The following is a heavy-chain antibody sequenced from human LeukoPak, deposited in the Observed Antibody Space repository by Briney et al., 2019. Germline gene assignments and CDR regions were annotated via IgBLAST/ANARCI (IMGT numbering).Heavy chain of an antibody. V-gene: IGHV3-23*01. CDR1: GFTFNNYA. CDR2: ISGSGGST. CDR3: ARTAAHSYGPSRAFGI. J-gene: IGHJ3*02. D-gene: IGHD5-18*01. Sequence: GGSLRLSCAASGFTFNNYAMSWVRQAPGKGLEWVSAISGSGGSTYYADSVKGRFTISRDNSKNTLYLQMNSLKASDTAMYYCARTAAHSYGPSRAFGIWGQGTMVTVSS.